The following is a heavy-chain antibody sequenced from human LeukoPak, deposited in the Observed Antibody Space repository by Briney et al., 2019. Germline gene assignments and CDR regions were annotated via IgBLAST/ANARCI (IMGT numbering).Heavy chain of an antibody. CDR2: INPNSGGT. CDR3: ARGEQQLVSYYYYMDV. J-gene: IGHJ6*03. V-gene: IGHV1-2*02. Sequence: ASAKVSCKASGYTFTGYYMHWVRQAPGQGLEWMGWINPNSGGTNYAQKFQGRVTMTRDTSISTAYMELSRLRSDDTAVYYCARGEQQLVSYYYYMDVWGKGTTVTVSS. CDR1: GYTFTGYY. D-gene: IGHD6-13*01.